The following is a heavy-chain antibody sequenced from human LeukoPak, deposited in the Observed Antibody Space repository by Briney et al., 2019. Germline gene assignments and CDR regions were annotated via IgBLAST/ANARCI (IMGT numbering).Heavy chain of an antibody. CDR1: GFTFSSYA. Sequence: GGSLRLSCAASGFTFSSYAMSWVGQAPGKGLEWVSAISGSGGSTYYADSVKGRFTISRDNSKNTLCLQMNSLRAEDTAVYYCARALLVRNGYNYSPNYFDYWGQGTLVTVSS. J-gene: IGHJ4*02. CDR2: ISGSGGST. D-gene: IGHD5-24*01. CDR3: ARALLVRNGYNYSPNYFDY. V-gene: IGHV3-23*01.